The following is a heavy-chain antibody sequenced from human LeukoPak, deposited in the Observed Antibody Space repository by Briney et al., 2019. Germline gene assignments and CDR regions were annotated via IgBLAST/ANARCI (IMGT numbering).Heavy chain of an antibody. CDR3: ARLNLDSGGSWYYFDY. V-gene: IGHV1-69*05. J-gene: IGHJ4*02. D-gene: IGHD2-15*01. CDR1: AGTLSGYA. Sequence: SEKVWCKASAGTLSGYAISWVRKAPLQGLEWMGRIIPIFGTANYAQKFQGRVTITTDESTSTAYMEPSSLRSEDTAVYYCARLNLDSGGSWYYFDYWGQGTLVTVSS. CDR2: IIPIFGTA.